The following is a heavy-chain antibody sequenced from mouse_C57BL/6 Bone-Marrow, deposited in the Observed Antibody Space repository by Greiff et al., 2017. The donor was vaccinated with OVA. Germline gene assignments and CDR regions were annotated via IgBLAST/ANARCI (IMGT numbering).Heavy chain of an antibody. J-gene: IGHJ2*01. D-gene: IGHD1-1*01. CDR1: GFTFSSYA. CDR3: ASIYYYGSSPFFDY. V-gene: IGHV5-4*01. CDR2: ISDGGSYT. Sequence: EVQLVESGGGLVKPGGSLKLSCAASGFTFSSYAMSWVRQTPEKRLEWVATISDGGSYTYYPDNVKGRFTISRDNAKNNLYLQMSHLKSEDTAMYYCASIYYYGSSPFFDYWGQGTTLTVSS.